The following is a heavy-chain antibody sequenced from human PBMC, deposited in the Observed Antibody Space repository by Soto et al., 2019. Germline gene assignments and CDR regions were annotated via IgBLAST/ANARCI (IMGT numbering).Heavy chain of an antibody. J-gene: IGHJ4*02. D-gene: IGHD6-13*01. CDR2: IIPIFGTA. CDR1: GGTFSSYA. V-gene: IGHV1-69*13. Sequence: ASVKVSCKASGGTFSSYAISWVRQAPGQGLEWMGGIIPIFGTANYAQKFQGRVTITADESTSTAYMELSSLRSEDTAVYYCARVKQQLSGYFDYWGQGTLVTVSS. CDR3: ARVKQQLSGYFDY.